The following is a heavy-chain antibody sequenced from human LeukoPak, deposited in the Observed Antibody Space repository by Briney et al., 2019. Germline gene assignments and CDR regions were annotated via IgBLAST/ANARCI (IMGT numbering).Heavy chain of an antibody. D-gene: IGHD6-13*01. V-gene: IGHV3-30*04. CDR3: AKESQYSSSWTYRYYYYGMDV. CDR2: ISYDGSNK. Sequence: GGSLRLSCAASGFTFSSYAMHWVRQAPGKGLEWVAVISYDGSNKYYADSVKGRFTLSRDNSKNTLYLQMNSLRAEDTAVYYCAKESQYSSSWTYRYYYYGMDVWGQGTTVTVSS. CDR1: GFTFSSYA. J-gene: IGHJ6*02.